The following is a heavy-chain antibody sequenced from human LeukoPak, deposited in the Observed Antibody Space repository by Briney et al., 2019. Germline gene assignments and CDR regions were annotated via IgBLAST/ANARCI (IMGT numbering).Heavy chain of an antibody. J-gene: IGHJ4*02. Sequence: PEGSLRLSCAASGFTFSDYYMSWIRQAPGKGLEWVSYISSSGSTIYYADSVKGRFTISRDNSKNTLDLQMNSLRAEDTAVYYCAKAYQVVVSRALDYWGQGTLVTVSS. D-gene: IGHD2-15*01. CDR1: GFTFSDYY. V-gene: IGHV3-11*04. CDR2: ISSSGSTI. CDR3: AKAYQVVVSRALDY.